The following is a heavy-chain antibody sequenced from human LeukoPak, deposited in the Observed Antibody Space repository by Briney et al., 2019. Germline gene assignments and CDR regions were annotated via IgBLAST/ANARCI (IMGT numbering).Heavy chain of an antibody. J-gene: IGHJ4*02. D-gene: IGHD6-13*01. CDR2: IYPDDSDT. CDR3: ARRLIAAGWDYFDY. CDR1: GYTFATYW. Sequence: GESLKISCKVSGYTFATYWIGWVRQMPGKGLEWMGNIYPDDSDTRYSPSFQGQVTISADMSITTAYLQWSSLKASDTAMYYCARRLIAAGWDYFDYWGQGTLVTVSS. V-gene: IGHV5-51*01.